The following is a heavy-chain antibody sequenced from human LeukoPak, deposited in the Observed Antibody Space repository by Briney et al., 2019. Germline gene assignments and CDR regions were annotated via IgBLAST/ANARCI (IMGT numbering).Heavy chain of an antibody. CDR2: IYYSGGT. D-gene: IGHD3-10*01. J-gene: IGHJ6*03. CDR1: GGSISSYY. CDR3: ASVRRGFGESSKYYSYYYMHV. V-gene: IGHV4-59*08. Sequence: SETLSLTCTVSGGSISSYYWSWIRQPPGKGLEWIGYIYYSGGTNYNPSLKSRVTISVDTSNNQFSLKLSAVTAADTAVYYCASVRRGFGESSKYYSYYYMHVWGNGTTVTIAS.